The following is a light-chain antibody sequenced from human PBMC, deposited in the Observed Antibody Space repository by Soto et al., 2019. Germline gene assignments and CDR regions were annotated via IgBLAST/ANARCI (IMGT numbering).Light chain of an antibody. CDR3: QHYYGTSPIS. CDR2: GAS. J-gene: IGKJ5*01. CDR1: QGMSTY. V-gene: IGKV1-9*01. Sequence: IQITQSPSTLSASVGDRVTISCRASQGMSTYVAWYQQKPGKAPKLLIYGASTLQSGVPSRFSGSGSGTDFTLTISRLEPEDFALYYCQHYYGTSPISFGQGTRLEIK.